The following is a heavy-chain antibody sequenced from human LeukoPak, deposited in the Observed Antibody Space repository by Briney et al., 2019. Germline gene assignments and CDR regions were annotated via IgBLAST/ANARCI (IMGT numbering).Heavy chain of an antibody. Sequence: SETLSLTCAVYGGSFSGYYWSWIRQPPGKGLDWIGEINHSGSTNYNPSLKSRVTISVDTSKNQFSLKLSSVTAADTAVYYCARDLNPYYYDSSGDAFDIWGQGTMVTVSS. D-gene: IGHD3-22*01. CDR3: ARDLNPYYYDSSGDAFDI. V-gene: IGHV4-34*01. CDR1: GGSFSGYY. J-gene: IGHJ3*02. CDR2: INHSGST.